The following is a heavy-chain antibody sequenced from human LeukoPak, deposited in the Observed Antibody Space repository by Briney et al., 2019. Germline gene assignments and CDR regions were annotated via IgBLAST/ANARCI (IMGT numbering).Heavy chain of an antibody. V-gene: IGHV1-69*08. Sequence: SVKVPCKASGGTFSSYSFTWVRQAPGQGLEWMGRIIPMFNTANYAQDFQGRITITADKSASTAYMELITLRSEDTAVYYCAREAKTSNWNSVPYLDYWGQGTLITVSS. CDR2: IIPMFNTA. CDR3: AREAKTSNWNSVPYLDY. J-gene: IGHJ4*02. D-gene: IGHD1-7*01. CDR1: GGTFSSYS.